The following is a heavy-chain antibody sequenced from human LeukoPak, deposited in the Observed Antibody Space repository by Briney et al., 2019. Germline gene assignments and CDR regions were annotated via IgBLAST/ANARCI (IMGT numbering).Heavy chain of an antibody. J-gene: IGHJ5*02. CDR3: ARDQTRTVRGLPGP. V-gene: IGHV1-18*04. CDR1: GYTFTSYG. CDR2: ISAYNGNT. D-gene: IGHD3-10*01. Sequence: EASVKVSCKASGYTFTSYGISWVRQAPGQGLEWMGWISAYNGNTNYSQKLQGRVTMTTDTSTSTAYMELRSLRSDDTAVYYCARDQTRTVRGLPGPWGQGTLVTVSS.